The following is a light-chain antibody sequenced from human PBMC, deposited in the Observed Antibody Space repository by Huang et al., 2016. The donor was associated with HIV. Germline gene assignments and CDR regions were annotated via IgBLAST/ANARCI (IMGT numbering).Light chain of an antibody. Sequence: EVVMTQSPATLSVSPGERASLSCRASQKIINGLAWYPQRPGQAPRLLIFDASTRATGIPARFSGSGSGTDFTLTISSLQSEDFAVYYCQQYNHWPPTTFGQGTTVDMK. CDR3: QQYNHWPPTT. V-gene: IGKV3-15*01. J-gene: IGKJ1*01. CDR2: DAS. CDR1: QKIING.